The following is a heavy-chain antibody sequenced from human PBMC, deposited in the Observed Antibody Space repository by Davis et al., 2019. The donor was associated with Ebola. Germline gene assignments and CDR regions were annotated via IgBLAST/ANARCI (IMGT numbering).Heavy chain of an antibody. V-gene: IGHV4-34*01. CDR3: ARDLLEPLYYYYGMDV. J-gene: IGHJ6*02. CDR2: INHSGST. Sequence: SQTLSLTCAVYGGSFSGYYWSWIRQPPGKGLEWIGEINHSGSTNYNPSLKSRVTISVDTSKNQFSLKLSSVTAADTAVYYCARDLLEPLYYYYGMDVWGQGTTVTVS. D-gene: IGHD1-1*01. CDR1: GGSFSGYY.